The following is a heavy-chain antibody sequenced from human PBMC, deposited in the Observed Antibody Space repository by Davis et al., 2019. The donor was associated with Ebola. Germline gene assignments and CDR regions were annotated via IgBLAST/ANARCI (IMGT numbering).Heavy chain of an antibody. Sequence: GGSLRLSCVASQFTFIASPMNWVRQVPGKGPEWVSSISGSGASTYYADSVKGRFTISRDNSENTLFLQMNSLRVEDTATYYCAKGNYDSSGYWGYWFDPWGQGTLVTVSS. D-gene: IGHD3-22*01. CDR2: ISGSGAST. CDR3: AKGNYDSSGYWGYWFDP. V-gene: IGHV3-23*01. J-gene: IGHJ5*02. CDR1: QFTFIASP.